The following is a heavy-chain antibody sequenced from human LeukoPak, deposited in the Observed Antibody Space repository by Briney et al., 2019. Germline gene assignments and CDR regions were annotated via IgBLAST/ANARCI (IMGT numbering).Heavy chain of an antibody. CDR3: AAMVRGVVDY. Sequence: SQTLSLTCAVSGGSISGGGYSGSWIRQPPGKGLEWIGYIYHSGSTYYNPSLKSRVTISVDRSKNQFSLKLSSVTAADTAVYYCAAMVRGVVDYWGQGTLVTVSS. V-gene: IGHV4-30-2*01. CDR1: GGSISGGGYS. D-gene: IGHD3-10*01. CDR2: IYHSGST. J-gene: IGHJ4*02.